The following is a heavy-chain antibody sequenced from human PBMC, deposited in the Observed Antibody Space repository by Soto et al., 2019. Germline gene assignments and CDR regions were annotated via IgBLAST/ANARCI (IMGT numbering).Heavy chain of an antibody. D-gene: IGHD6-13*01. J-gene: IGHJ3*02. CDR3: ARDHVAAAGTVQDAFDI. V-gene: IGHV1-69*13. CDR1: VRTFSSYA. Sequence: LVTVSCKASVRTFSSYAISWVRQAPAQGIEWMGGIIPIFGTANYAQKFQGRVTITADESTSTAYMELSSLRSEDTAVYYCARDHVAAAGTVQDAFDILGQGTMVTVSS. CDR2: IIPIFGTA.